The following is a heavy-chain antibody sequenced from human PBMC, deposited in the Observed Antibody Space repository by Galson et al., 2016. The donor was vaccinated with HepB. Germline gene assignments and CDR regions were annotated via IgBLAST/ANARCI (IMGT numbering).Heavy chain of an antibody. J-gene: IGHJ6*02. V-gene: IGHV3-66*01. D-gene: IGHD3-10*01. Sequence: SLRLSCAASGFTVSSNCMSWVRQAPGKGLEWVSLICDGGSAYYTDSVKARLTISRDNSKNTLYLQMSNLRPEDTAVYFCARDPPGVPDFALDVWGQGTTVTVSS. CDR3: ARDPPGVPDFALDV. CDR1: GFTVSSNC. CDR2: ICDGGSA.